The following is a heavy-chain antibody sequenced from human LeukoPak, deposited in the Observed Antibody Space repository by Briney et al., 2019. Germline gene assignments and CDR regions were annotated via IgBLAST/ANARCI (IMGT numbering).Heavy chain of an antibody. V-gene: IGHV3-7*01. CDR1: GFTFSSYW. CDR3: ARDLGAYGYCSSTSCSGLDY. D-gene: IGHD2-2*01. Sequence: PGGSQRLSCAASGFTFSSYWMSWVRQAPGKGLEWVANIKKDGSEKYYMDSVKGRFTISRDNAKNSLYLRMNSLRAEDMAVYYCARDLGAYGYCSSTSCSGLDYWGQGTLVTVSS. J-gene: IGHJ4*02. CDR2: IKKDGSEK.